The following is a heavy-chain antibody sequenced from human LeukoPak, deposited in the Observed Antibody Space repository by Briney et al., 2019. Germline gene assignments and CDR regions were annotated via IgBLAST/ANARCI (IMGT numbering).Heavy chain of an antibody. CDR2: IYYSGST. Sequence: SETLSLTCTVSGGSISSYYWSWIRQPPGKGLEWIGYIYYSGSTNYNPSLKSRVTISVDTSKNQFSLKLSSVTAADTAVYYCARAYCGSTSCYAVDPWGQGTLVTVSS. V-gene: IGHV4-59*01. D-gene: IGHD2-2*01. J-gene: IGHJ5*02. CDR1: GGSISSYY. CDR3: ARAYCGSTSCYAVDP.